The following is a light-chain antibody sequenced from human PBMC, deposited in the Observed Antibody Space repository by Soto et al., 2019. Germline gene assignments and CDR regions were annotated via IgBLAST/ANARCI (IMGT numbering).Light chain of an antibody. J-gene: IGLJ1*01. V-gene: IGLV2-23*01. CDR1: SSDVGAYNS. Sequence: QSVLAQPASVSGSPGQSVTISCTGTSSDVGAYNSVSWYQQHPDKAPQLMIYKGTQRPSGVSNRFSGSTSGNAASLTISGLQAGDEADYFCCSSAPESTYAFGTGTKVTVL. CDR2: KGT. CDR3: CSSAPESTYA.